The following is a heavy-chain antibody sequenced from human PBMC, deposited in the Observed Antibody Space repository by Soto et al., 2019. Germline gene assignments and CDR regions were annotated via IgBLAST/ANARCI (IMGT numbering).Heavy chain of an antibody. D-gene: IGHD1-26*01. CDR3: ARSGVGMSYYGMDV. J-gene: IGHJ6*02. CDR2: IYYSGST. Sequence: SETLSLTCTVSGGSISSYYWSWIRQPPGKGLEWIGYIYYSGSTNYNPSLKSRVTISVDTSKNQFSLKLSSVTAADTAVYYCARSGVGMSYYGMDVWGQGTTVTVS. CDR1: GGSISSYY. V-gene: IGHV4-59*08.